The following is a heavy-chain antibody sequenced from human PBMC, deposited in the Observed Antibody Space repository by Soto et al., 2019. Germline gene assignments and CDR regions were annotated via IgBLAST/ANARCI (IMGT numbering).Heavy chain of an antibody. D-gene: IGHD6-13*01. CDR2: ISAYNGNT. J-gene: IGHJ5*02. CDR1: CYTFTSYG. CDR3: ARAPPGYSSSWYPYRNWFDP. Sequence: ASVKVSCKASCYTFTSYGISWVRQAPGQGLEWMGWISAYNGNTNYAQKLQGRVTMTTDTSTSTAYMELRSLRSDDTAVYYCARAPPGYSSSWYPYRNWFDPWGQGTLVTVSS. V-gene: IGHV1-18*01.